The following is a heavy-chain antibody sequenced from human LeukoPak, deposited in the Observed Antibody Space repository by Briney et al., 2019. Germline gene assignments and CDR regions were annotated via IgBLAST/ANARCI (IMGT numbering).Heavy chain of an antibody. V-gene: IGHV4-34*01. Sequence: SETLSLTCTVSGGSISSYYWSWIRQPPGKGLEWIGEIHPSGSTNYNPSLQSRVTISIDTSKNQFSLNLNSVTAADTATYYCARGRDAYKVGNYWGQGTLVTVSS. CDR2: IHPSGST. CDR3: ARGRDAYKVGNY. J-gene: IGHJ4*02. CDR1: GGSISSYY. D-gene: IGHD5-24*01.